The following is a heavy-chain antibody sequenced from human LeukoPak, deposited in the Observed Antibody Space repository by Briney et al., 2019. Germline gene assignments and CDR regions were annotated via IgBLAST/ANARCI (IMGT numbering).Heavy chain of an antibody. D-gene: IGHD6-19*01. Sequence: SVKVSCKASGGTFSSYAISWVRQAPGQGLEWMGRIIPIFGTANYAQEFQGRVTITTDESTSTAYMELSSLRSEDTAVYYCASPGPAYSSGWYWFDPWGQGTLVTVSS. CDR3: ASPGPAYSSGWYWFDP. CDR1: GGTFSSYA. CDR2: IIPIFGTA. J-gene: IGHJ5*02. V-gene: IGHV1-69*05.